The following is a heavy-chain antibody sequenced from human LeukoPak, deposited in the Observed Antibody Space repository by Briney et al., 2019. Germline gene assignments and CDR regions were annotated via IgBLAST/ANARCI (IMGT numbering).Heavy chain of an antibody. D-gene: IGHD3-22*01. J-gene: IGHJ4*02. CDR3: ARHGTASDTTGYFFWH. CDR1: GFTFSSYA. V-gene: IGHV3-23*01. CDR2: CRGSAGSI. Sequence: GAPLLLSCAASGFTFSSYAMSWAHQAPGKGREGVDACRGSAGSIYYADSVKGRFTVSRDNSKNTLYLEMNSLRAEDTALYYCARHGTASDTTGYFFWHWGQGTLVTVSS.